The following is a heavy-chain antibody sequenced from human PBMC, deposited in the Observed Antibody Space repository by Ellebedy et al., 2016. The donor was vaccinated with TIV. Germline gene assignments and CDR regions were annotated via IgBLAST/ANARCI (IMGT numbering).Heavy chain of an antibody. CDR2: ISGSGRGNT. J-gene: IGHJ4*02. Sequence: GESLKISXAASGFTFSNAWMTWVRQAPGKGLEWVSAISGSGRGNTYYAGSVKGRFTISRDDSKNTLYLQMNSLRAEDTAVYYCAKDLGKGGGSVFDYWGQGALVTVSS. CDR1: GFTFSNAW. D-gene: IGHD6-19*01. CDR3: AKDLGKGGGSVFDY. V-gene: IGHV3-23*01.